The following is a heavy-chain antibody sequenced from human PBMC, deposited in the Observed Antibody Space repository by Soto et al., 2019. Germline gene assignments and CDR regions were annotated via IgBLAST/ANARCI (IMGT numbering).Heavy chain of an antibody. CDR3: AKDPDIVVVPGMDV. CDR2: ISGSGGST. D-gene: IGHD2-2*01. V-gene: IGHV3-23*01. J-gene: IGHJ6*02. Sequence: GGSLRLSCAASGFTFSSYAMSWVRQAPGKGLEWVSAISGSGGSTYYADSVKGRFTISRDNSKNTLYLQMNSLRAEDTAVYYCAKDPDIVVVPGMDVWGQGTTVTVSS. CDR1: GFTFSSYA.